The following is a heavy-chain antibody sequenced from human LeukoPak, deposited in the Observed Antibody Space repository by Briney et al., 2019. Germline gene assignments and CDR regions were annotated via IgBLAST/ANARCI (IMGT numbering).Heavy chain of an antibody. D-gene: IGHD2-2*02. CDR3: ARGWQDCSSTSCYRDMGVDY. J-gene: IGHJ4*02. V-gene: IGHV4-34*01. Sequence: AETLSLTCAAYDGSFSGYYWSWIRQPPGKGLEWIAEINHSGNTNYNPSLKSRVTISVDAYKHQFSLKLSSVTAADPAVYYCARGWQDCSSTSCYRDMGVDYWGRGSIVVVAS. CDR1: DGSFSGYY. CDR2: INHSGNT.